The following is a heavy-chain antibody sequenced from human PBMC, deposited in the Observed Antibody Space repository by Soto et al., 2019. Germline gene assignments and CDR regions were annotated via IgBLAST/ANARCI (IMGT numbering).Heavy chain of an antibody. J-gene: IGHJ5*02. V-gene: IGHV4-61*01. CDR1: GGSVSSGSYY. D-gene: IGHD3-3*01. CDR2: IYYSGST. CDR3: ARVPITIFGVVKKNWFDP. Sequence: PSETLSLTCTVSGGSVSSGSYYWSWIRQPPGKGLEWIGYIYYSGSTNYNPSLKSRVTISVDTSKNQFSLKLSSVTAADTAVYYCARVPITIFGVVKKNWFDPWGQGTLVTVS.